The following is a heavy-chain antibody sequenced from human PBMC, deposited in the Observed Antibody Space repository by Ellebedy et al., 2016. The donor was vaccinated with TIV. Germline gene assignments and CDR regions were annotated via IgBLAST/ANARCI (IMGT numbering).Heavy chain of an antibody. CDR2: IGRRTSKI. Sequence: GESLKISCAASGFTFNTYRMNWVRQAPGQGREWVSYIGRRTSKIYYADSVQGRFTIARDNSKNTVYLQINSLRAEDTAVYYCARRVAGKASFDYWGQGTLVTVSS. CDR1: GFTFNTYR. CDR3: ARRVAGKASFDY. D-gene: IGHD6-19*01. J-gene: IGHJ4*02. V-gene: IGHV3-48*01.